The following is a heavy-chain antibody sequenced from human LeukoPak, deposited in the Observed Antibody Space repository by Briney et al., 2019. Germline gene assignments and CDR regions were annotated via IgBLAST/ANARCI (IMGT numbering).Heavy chain of an antibody. CDR3: ARDNSYGGFDY. Sequence: GGSLRLSCAASGFTFSSYSMNWVRQAPGKGLEWVSFISSGSSYIYNADSVKGRFTISRDNAKNSLYLQMNSLRAEDTAVYYCARDNSYGGFDYWGQGTLVTVSS. J-gene: IGHJ4*02. CDR1: GFTFSSYS. CDR2: ISSGSSYI. V-gene: IGHV3-21*01. D-gene: IGHD4-17*01.